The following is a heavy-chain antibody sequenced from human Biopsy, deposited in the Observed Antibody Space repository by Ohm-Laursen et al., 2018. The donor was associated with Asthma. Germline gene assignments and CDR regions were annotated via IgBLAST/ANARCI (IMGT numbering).Heavy chain of an antibody. CDR1: GDSISTTSYS. V-gene: IGHV4-39*01. CDR2: FHYGGRT. J-gene: IGHJ5*02. D-gene: IGHD3-3*01. Sequence: SDTLSLTCAVSGDSISTTSYSWGWIRQPPGKGLEWIGSFHYGGRTFFSPSLKSRGPISVDTSKNQFSLKLSSLTAADTSVYYCARQRTIFGRVIIPDWFDPWGQGTLVTVSS. CDR3: ARQRTIFGRVIIPDWFDP.